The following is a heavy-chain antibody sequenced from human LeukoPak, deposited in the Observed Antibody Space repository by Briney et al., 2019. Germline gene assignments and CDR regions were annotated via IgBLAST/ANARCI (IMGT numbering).Heavy chain of an antibody. CDR2: TYYRSKWYN. D-gene: IGHD3-22*01. V-gene: IGHV6-1*01. Sequence: SQALSLTCAISGGSVSSNSAAWNWIRQSPSRGLEGLGRTYYRSKWYNDYAVSVKSRITINPDKSKNQFSLQLNSVTPEATAVYYCARMYYYDSSGQNGMDVWGQGTTVTVSS. CDR1: GGSVSSNSAA. J-gene: IGHJ6*02. CDR3: ARMYYYDSSGQNGMDV.